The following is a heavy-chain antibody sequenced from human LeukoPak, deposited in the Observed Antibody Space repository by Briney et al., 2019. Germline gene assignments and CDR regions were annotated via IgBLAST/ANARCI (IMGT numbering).Heavy chain of an antibody. CDR2: IIPIFGTA. CDR1: GGTFSSYA. Sequence: ASVKVSCKASGGTFSSYAISWVRQAPGQGLEWMGGIIPIFGTANYAQKFQGRVTITADKSTSTAYMELSSLSSEDTAVYYCARGSSDYYDSSGYYHATRYYYYYYMDVWGKGTTVTISS. CDR3: ARGSSDYYDSSGYYHATRYYYYYYMDV. D-gene: IGHD3-22*01. J-gene: IGHJ6*03. V-gene: IGHV1-69*06.